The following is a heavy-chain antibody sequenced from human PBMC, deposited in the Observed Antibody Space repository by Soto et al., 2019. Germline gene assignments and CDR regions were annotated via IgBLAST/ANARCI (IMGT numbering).Heavy chain of an antibody. CDR3: ARAVLNYDFWSGYPPPSGGFDY. Sequence: SETLSLTCTVSGGSISSGDYYWSWIRQPPGKGLEWIGYIYYSGSTYYNPSLKSRVTISVDTSKNQFSLKLSSVTAADTAVYYCARAVLNYDFWSGYPPPSGGFDYWGQGTLVTVSS. V-gene: IGHV4-30-4*01. D-gene: IGHD3-3*01. J-gene: IGHJ4*02. CDR1: GGSISSGDYY. CDR2: IYYSGST.